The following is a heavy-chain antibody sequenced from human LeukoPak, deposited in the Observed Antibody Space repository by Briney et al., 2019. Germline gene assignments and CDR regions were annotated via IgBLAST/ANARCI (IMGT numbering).Heavy chain of an antibody. CDR2: IYPTGTT. D-gene: IGHD6-13*01. CDR1: GFSVSRDY. V-gene: IGHV3-53*01. CDR3: ARDSGFSSSTFDY. Sequence: GGSLRLSCAASGFSVSRDYMSWVRQAPGKGLEWVSIIYPTGTTYYADSVKGRFIISKDNSKNTLYLQMNNLRAEDTAVYYCARDSGFSSSTFDYWGQGTLVTVSS. J-gene: IGHJ4*02.